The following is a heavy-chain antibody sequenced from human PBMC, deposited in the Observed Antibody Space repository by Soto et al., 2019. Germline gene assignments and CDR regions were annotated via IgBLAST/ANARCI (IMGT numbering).Heavy chain of an antibody. D-gene: IGHD6-13*01. V-gene: IGHV4-34*01. CDR3: ARVARLGIAAAGTWGYFDY. CDR1: GGSFSGYY. CDR2: IHHSGST. J-gene: IGHJ4*02. Sequence: SETLSLTCAVYGGSFSGYYWSWIRQPPGKGLEWIGEIHHSGSTNYNPSLKSRVTISVDTSKNQFALKLSSVTAADTAVSYCARVARLGIAAAGTWGYFDYGGQGTLVTVSS.